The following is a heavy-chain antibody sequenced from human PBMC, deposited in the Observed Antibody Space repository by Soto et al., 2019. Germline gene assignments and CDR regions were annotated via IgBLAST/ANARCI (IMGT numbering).Heavy chain of an antibody. CDR2: ISSSSSYI. J-gene: IGHJ6*02. CDR1: GFIFDIYS. CDR3: ARDRGAASDIRYYYYGIDV. D-gene: IGHD3-10*01. V-gene: IGHV3-21*01. Sequence: GGSLRLSCAASGFIFDIYSMTWVRQAPGKGLEWVSSISSSSSYIYYADSVKGRFTISRDNAENSLYLQMSSLRADDTAVYYCARDRGAASDIRYYYYGIDVWGQRTTVTVSS.